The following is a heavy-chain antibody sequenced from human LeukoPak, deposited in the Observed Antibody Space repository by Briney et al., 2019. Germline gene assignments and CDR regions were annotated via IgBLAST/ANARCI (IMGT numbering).Heavy chain of an antibody. CDR3: ASHGYCSSTSCYSRYYYYYYMDV. Sequence: PSETLSLTCAVYGGSFSGYYWSWIRQPPGKGLEWIGEINHSGSTNYNPSLKSRVTISVDTSKNQFSLKLSSVTAADTAVHYCASHGYCSSTSCYSRYYYYYYMDVWGKGTTVTVSS. CDR2: INHSGST. CDR1: GGSFSGYY. D-gene: IGHD2-2*02. J-gene: IGHJ6*03. V-gene: IGHV4-34*01.